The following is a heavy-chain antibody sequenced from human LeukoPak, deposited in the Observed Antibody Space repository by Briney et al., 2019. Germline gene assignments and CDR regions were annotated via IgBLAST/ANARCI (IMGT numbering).Heavy chain of an antibody. CDR2: INHSGST. CDR3: ARGLGELLRYFDWLPPYFDY. J-gene: IGHJ4*02. V-gene: IGHV4-34*01. CDR1: GGSFSGYY. Sequence: SETLSLTCAVYGGSFSGYYWSWIRQPPGKGLEWIGEINHSGSTNYNPSLKSRVTIPVDTSKNQFSLKLSSVTAADTAVYYCARGLGELLRYFDWLPPYFDYWGQGTLVTVSS. D-gene: IGHD3-9*01.